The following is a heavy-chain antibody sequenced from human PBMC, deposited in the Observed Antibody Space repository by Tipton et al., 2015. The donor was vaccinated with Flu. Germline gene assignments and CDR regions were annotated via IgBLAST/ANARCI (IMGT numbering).Heavy chain of an antibody. CDR3: ARSFSDYGGVFEW. V-gene: IGHV4-59*01. CDR2: VHYTGST. D-gene: IGHD4-23*01. Sequence: TLSLTCTVSGGPIDNYYWIWIRQSPGKGLEWIGYVHYTGSTHYNPSLESRVTISLDTSKRQFSLKVNSVTAADTAMYYCARSFSDYGGVFEWGGRGTLVTVAS. CDR1: GGPIDNYY. J-gene: IGHJ4*02.